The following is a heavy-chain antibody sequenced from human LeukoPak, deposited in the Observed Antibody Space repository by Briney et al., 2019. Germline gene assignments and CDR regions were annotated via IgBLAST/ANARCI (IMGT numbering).Heavy chain of an antibody. Sequence: SQTLSLTRAISGDSVSTASNAWYWIRQSPSRGLEWLGRTYYNSKWYTDYAVSVSGRTTINPDTSKNQFSLQLNSVTPEDTAVYYCARDWGTLTDGFDIWGQGTMVIVSS. CDR1: GDSVSTASNA. CDR2: TYYNSKWYT. CDR3: ARDWGTLTDGFDI. D-gene: IGHD3-16*01. V-gene: IGHV6-1*01. J-gene: IGHJ3*02.